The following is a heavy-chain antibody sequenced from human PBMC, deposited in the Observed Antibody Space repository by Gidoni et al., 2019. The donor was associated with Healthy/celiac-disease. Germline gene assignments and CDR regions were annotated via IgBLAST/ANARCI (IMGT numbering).Heavy chain of an antibody. CDR2: ISWNSGSI. V-gene: IGHV3-9*01. CDR3: AKGKYGDWSSFDY. J-gene: IGHJ4*02. D-gene: IGHD4-17*01. CDR1: GFTFDDYA. Sequence: EVQLVESGGGLVQPGRSLRLSCAASGFTFDDYAMHWVRQAPGKGLEWVSGISWNSGSIGYADSVKGRFTISRDNAKNSLYLQMNSLRAEDTALYYCAKGKYGDWSSFDYWGQGTLVTVSS.